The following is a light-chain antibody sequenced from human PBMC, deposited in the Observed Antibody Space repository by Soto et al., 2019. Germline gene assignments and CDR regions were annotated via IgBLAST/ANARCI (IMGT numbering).Light chain of an antibody. V-gene: IGKV3-15*01. J-gene: IGKJ4*01. CDR3: QQYNTWPLA. CDR2: GSS. CDR1: QSVYIS. Sequence: EIVMTQSPATLSVSPGERASLSCRASQSVYISVAWHQQKPGQAPRLLIYGSSTRSTGVPARFSGSGSETDSPLTISTLQPEEFAVYYCQQYNTWPLAFGGGTKVEIK.